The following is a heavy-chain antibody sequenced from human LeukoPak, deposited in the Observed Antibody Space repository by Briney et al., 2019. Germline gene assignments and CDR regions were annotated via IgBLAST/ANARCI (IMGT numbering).Heavy chain of an antibody. CDR3: AKDRYSGSYYVSGFDY. CDR1: GFTFSSYG. Sequence: PGGSLRLSCAASGFTFSSYGMHWVRQAPGKGLEWVAFIRYDGSNKYYADSVKGRFTISRDNSKSTLYLQMNSLRAEDTAVYYCAKDRYSGSYYVSGFDYWGQGTLVTVSS. J-gene: IGHJ4*02. V-gene: IGHV3-30*02. CDR2: IRYDGSNK. D-gene: IGHD1-26*01.